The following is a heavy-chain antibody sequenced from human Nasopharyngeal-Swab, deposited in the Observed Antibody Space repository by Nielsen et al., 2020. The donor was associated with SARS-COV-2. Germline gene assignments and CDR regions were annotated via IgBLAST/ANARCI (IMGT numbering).Heavy chain of an antibody. CDR2: ISYDGSDK. J-gene: IGHJ6*03. CDR1: GFTFSTYG. CDR3: AKDAAARLPPFYYYYMDV. D-gene: IGHD6-13*01. Sequence: GESLKISCAASGFTFSTYGMHWVRQAPGKGLEWVAVISYDGSDKYYADYVKGRFTISRDNSKNTLYLLMHSLRAEDTAVYYCAKDAAARLPPFYYYYMDVWGKGTTVTVSS. V-gene: IGHV3-30*18.